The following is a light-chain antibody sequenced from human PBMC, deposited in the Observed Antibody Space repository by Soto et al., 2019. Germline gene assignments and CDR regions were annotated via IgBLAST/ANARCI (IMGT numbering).Light chain of an antibody. CDR3: QQYNSYSPT. J-gene: IGKJ2*01. Sequence: DIQMTQSPSSLSASVGDRVTITCRASQTISSYLNWYQQTPGKAPNLLIYDASSLESGVPSRFSGSGSGTDFTLTIRSLQPDDFATYYCQQYNSYSPTFGQGTKLEIK. V-gene: IGKV1-5*01. CDR2: DAS. CDR1: QTISSY.